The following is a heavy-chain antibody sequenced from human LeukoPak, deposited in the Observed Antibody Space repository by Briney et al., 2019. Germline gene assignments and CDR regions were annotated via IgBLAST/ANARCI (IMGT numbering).Heavy chain of an antibody. V-gene: IGHV3-53*01. CDR3: ARAPSSAWYPLDY. D-gene: IGHD6-19*01. CDR1: GFTVSSDF. J-gene: IGHJ4*02. CDR2: IYSGGPT. Sequence: GGSLRPSCAASGFTVSSDFMTWVRQAPGKGLGWVSVIYSGGPTYYADSVKGRFTISRDDSKNTLFLQMNSLTAEDTAVYYCARAPSSAWYPLDYWGQGTLVTVSS.